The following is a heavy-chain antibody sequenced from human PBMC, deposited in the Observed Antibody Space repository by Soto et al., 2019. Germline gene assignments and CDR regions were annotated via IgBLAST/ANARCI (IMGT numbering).Heavy chain of an antibody. V-gene: IGHV4-4*07. D-gene: IGHD2-2*01. CDR3: ASGKYCSSTSCSSVEYSSSSGTFDY. CDR1: GADINTYS. CDR2: IYTSASI. Sequence: SETLSLTCSVSGADINTYSWTWIRQPAGKGLEWIGRIYTSASINYNPSLRGRVTLSVDTSTNQVSLKLASVTAADTAVYYCASGKYCSSTSCSSVEYSSSSGTFDYWGQGTLVTVSS. J-gene: IGHJ4*02.